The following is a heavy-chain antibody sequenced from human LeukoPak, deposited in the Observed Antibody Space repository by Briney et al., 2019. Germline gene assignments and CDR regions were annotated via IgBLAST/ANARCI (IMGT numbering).Heavy chain of an antibody. Sequence: QPGGSLRLSCAASGFTFDDYGMSWVRQAPGKGLEWVANIKQDGSEKYYVDSVKGRFTISRDNAKNSLYLQMNSLRAEDTAVYYCASQQLPKIWNWFDPWGQGTLVTVSS. CDR1: GFTFDDYG. D-gene: IGHD6-13*01. V-gene: IGHV3-7*01. CDR2: IKQDGSEK. J-gene: IGHJ5*02. CDR3: ASQQLPKIWNWFDP.